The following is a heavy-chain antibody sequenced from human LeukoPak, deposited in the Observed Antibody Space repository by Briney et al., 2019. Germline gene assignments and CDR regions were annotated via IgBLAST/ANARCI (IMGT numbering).Heavy chain of an antibody. CDR1: GFTFSSYG. CDR3: AKEYGYDYNYFYSMDV. V-gene: IGHV3-30*02. Sequence: GGSLRLSCAASGFTFSSYGIHWVRQAPGKGLEWVTFISYDGSNKYHADSVKGRFTISRDNSKSTVYLQMNSLRAEDTAVNFCAKEYGYDYNYFYSMDVWGKGTTVTISS. D-gene: IGHD1-1*01. CDR2: ISYDGSNK. J-gene: IGHJ6*03.